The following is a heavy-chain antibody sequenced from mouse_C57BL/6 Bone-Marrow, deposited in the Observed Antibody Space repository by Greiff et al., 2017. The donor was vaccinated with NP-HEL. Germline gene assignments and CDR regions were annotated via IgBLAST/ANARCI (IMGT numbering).Heavy chain of an antibody. CDR1: GYTFTSYW. CDR3: ASRGSTVVAPIAY. D-gene: IGHD1-1*01. CDR2: IHPNSGST. Sequence: VQLQQSGAELVKPGASVKLSCKASGYTFTSYWMHWVKQRPGQGLEWIGMIHPNSGSTNYNEKFKSKATLTVDKSSSTAYMQLSSLTSEDSAVYYCASRGSTVVAPIAYWGQGTLVTVSA. J-gene: IGHJ3*01. V-gene: IGHV1-64*01.